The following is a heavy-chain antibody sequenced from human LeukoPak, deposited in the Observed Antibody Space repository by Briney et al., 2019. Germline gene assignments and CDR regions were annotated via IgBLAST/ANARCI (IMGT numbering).Heavy chain of an antibody. CDR3: ARGPIAVPVLGYFQH. D-gene: IGHD6-19*01. Sequence: ASVKVSCKASGYTFTSYGISWVRQAPGQGLEWMGWISAYNGNTNYAQKLQGRVTMTTDTSTSIAYMELRSLRSDDTAVYYCARGPIAVPVLGYFQHWGQGTLVTVSS. V-gene: IGHV1-18*01. CDR1: GYTFTSYG. CDR2: ISAYNGNT. J-gene: IGHJ1*01.